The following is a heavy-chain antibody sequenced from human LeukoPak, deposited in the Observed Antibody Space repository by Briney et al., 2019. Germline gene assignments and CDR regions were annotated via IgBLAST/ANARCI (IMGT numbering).Heavy chain of an antibody. J-gene: IGHJ4*02. CDR2: IYYSGRT. CDR3: ARFFYYDASLPPY. Sequence: SETLSLTCSVSGGYTSTSNYYWGWIRQPPGKGLEWIGTIYYSGRTYYNPSLQSRVTISLDTSQNQLSLQVRSVTVVDTAVYYCARFFYYDASLPPYWGQGTLVTVSS. CDR1: GGYTSTSNYY. V-gene: IGHV4-39*01. D-gene: IGHD3-16*01.